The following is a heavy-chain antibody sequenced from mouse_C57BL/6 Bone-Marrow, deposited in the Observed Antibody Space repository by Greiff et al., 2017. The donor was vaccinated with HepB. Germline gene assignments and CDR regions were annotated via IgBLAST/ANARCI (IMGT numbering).Heavy chain of an antibody. V-gene: IGHV2-2*01. J-gene: IGHJ1*03. D-gene: IGHD2-3*01. CDR1: GFSLTSYG. CDR2: IWSGGST. CDR3: ARSDGYYVYWYFDV. Sequence: VQGVESGPGLVQPSQSLSITCTVSGFSLTSYGVHWVRQSPGKGLEWLGVIWSGGSTDYNAAFISRLSISKDNSKSQVFFKMNSLQADDTAIYYCARSDGYYVYWYFDVWGTGTTVTVSS.